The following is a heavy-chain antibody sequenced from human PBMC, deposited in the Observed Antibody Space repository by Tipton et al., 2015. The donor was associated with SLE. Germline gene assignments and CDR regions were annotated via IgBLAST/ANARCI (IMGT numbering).Heavy chain of an antibody. Sequence: LACTVSGGSISSGSYYWSWIRQPAGKGLEWIGRIYTSGSTNYNPSLKSRVTISVDTSKNQFSLKLSSVTAADTAVYYCARDSYCGGDCSIWAIDIWGQGTMVTVSS. J-gene: IGHJ3*02. CDR3: ARDSYCGGDCSIWAIDI. CDR2: IYTSGST. D-gene: IGHD2-21*01. V-gene: IGHV4-61*02. CDR1: GGSISSGSYY.